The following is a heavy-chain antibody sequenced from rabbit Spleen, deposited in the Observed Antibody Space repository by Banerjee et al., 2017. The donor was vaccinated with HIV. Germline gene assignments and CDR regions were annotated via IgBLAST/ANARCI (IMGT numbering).Heavy chain of an antibody. Sequence: QEQLVESGGGLVQPGGSLKLSCKASGFDFSNYGVSWVRQAPGKGLDWIGYIEPIFGNTYYANWVKGRFTTSSHNAQNTLYLQLSRLTAADTATKFCLRDQAGDVDYVPYSLNLWGPGTLFTVS. CDR1: GFDFSNYG. CDR2: IEPIFGNT. V-gene: IGHV1S47*01. D-gene: IGHD2-1*01. CDR3: LRDQAGDVDYVPYSLNL. J-gene: IGHJ4*01.